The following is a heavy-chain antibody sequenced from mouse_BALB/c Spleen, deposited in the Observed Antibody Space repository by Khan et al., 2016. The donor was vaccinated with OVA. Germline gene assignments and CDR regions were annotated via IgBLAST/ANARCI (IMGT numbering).Heavy chain of an antibody. V-gene: IGHV1-54*01. Sequence: QVQLQQSGAELVRPGTSVKVSCKASGYAFTNYLIEWVRQRPGQGLEWIGEINPGSGGTNYNEKFKGKSTLTADKSSSTAYMQLSSLTSDDSAVYFCARGGGSTTEDYWGQGTTLTVSS. D-gene: IGHD1-1*01. CDR2: INPGSGGT. CDR1: GYAFTNYL. J-gene: IGHJ2*01. CDR3: ARGGGSTTEDY.